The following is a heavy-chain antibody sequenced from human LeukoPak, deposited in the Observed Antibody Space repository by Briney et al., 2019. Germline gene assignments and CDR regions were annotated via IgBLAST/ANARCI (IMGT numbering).Heavy chain of an antibody. D-gene: IGHD1-1*01. V-gene: IGHV4-30-2*01. J-gene: IGHJ5*02. Sequence: SETLSLTCAVSGASISSGGYSWSWIRQPPGKGLEWIRYIYHSGSTYYSPSLKSRVTISVDRSKNQFSLKLSSVTAADTAVYYCARGTERASWFDPWGQGTLVTVSS. CDR3: ARGTERASWFDP. CDR1: GASISSGGYS. CDR2: IYHSGST.